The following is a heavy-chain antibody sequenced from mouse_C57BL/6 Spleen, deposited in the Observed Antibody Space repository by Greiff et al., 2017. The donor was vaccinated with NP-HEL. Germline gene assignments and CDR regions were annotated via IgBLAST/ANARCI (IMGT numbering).Heavy chain of an antibody. CDR3: ARGGAYPYYFDY. CDR1: GYAFSSSW. J-gene: IGHJ2*01. V-gene: IGHV1-82*01. CDR2: IYPGDGDT. Sequence: QVQLQQSGPELVKPGASVKISCKASGYAFSSSWMNWVKQRPGKGLEWIGRIYPGDGDTNYNGKFKGKATLTADKSSSTAYMQLSSLTSEDSAVYFCARGGAYPYYFDYWGQGTTLTVSS.